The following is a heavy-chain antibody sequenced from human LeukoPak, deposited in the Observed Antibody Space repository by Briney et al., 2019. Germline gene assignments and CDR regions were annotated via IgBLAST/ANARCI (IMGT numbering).Heavy chain of an antibody. Sequence: GSLRLSCAASGFTFSSYAMHWVRQAPGKGLEWVAVISYDGGSKYYADSVKGRFTISRDNSKNTLYLQMNSLRAEDTAVYYCARQGSSGWSGNFDYWGQGTLVTVSS. V-gene: IGHV3-30*04. CDR2: ISYDGGSK. CDR3: ARQGSSGWSGNFDY. CDR1: GFTFSSYA. D-gene: IGHD6-19*01. J-gene: IGHJ4*02.